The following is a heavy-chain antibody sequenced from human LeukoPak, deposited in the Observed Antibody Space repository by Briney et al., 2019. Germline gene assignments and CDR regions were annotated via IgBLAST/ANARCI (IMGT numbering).Heavy chain of an antibody. Sequence: SETLSLTCTVSGGSISSGGYYWNWIRQHPGKGLEWIGYIYYSGSTYYNPSLKSRVTISVDTSKNQFSLKLSSVTAADTAVYYCARDRGLGVDYWGQGTLVTVSS. CDR2: IYYSGST. V-gene: IGHV4-31*03. J-gene: IGHJ4*02. CDR1: GGSISSGGYY. D-gene: IGHD3-10*01. CDR3: ARDRGLGVDY.